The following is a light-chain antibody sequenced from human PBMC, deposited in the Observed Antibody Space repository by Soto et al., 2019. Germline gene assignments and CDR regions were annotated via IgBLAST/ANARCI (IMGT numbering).Light chain of an antibody. V-gene: IGKV3-15*01. Sequence: EIGVTQSPATRYVSPGERATLSCRASQSVSGNLAWYQQKPGQAPRLLIYGASTRATGIPARFSGSGSGTEFTLTISSLQSEDFAIYYCQQYNNCPLTFGQGTRLEIE. J-gene: IGKJ5*01. CDR2: GAS. CDR3: QQYNNCPLT. CDR1: QSVSGN.